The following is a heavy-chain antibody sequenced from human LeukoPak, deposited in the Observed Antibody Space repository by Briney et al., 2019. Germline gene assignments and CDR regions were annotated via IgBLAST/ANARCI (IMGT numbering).Heavy chain of an antibody. D-gene: IGHD3-9*01. J-gene: IGHJ4*02. CDR3: ARSRYDILTGYYSGEDY. Sequence: PSETLSLTCSVSGGSISSYYWSWIRQPPGKGLEWIGYIYYSGSTNYNPSLKSRVTISVDTSKNQFSLKLSSVTAADTAVYYCARSRYDILTGYYSGEDYWGQGTLVTVSS. CDR1: GGSISSYY. CDR2: IYYSGST. V-gene: IGHV4-59*01.